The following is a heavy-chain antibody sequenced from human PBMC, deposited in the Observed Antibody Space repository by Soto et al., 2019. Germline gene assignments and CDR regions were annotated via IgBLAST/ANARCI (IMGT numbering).Heavy chain of an antibody. CDR3: AKEMGDYYDSSGSWFDP. D-gene: IGHD3-22*01. J-gene: IGHJ5*02. V-gene: IGHV3-23*01. CDR2: ISGSGGNT. Sequence: GGSLRLSCAASGFTFSSYVMSWVRQAPGKGLEWVSAISGSGGNTYYADSVKGRFTISRDNSRNTLFLQMNSLRAEDTALYFCAKEMGDYYDSSGSWFDPWGQGTLVTVSS. CDR1: GFTFSSYV.